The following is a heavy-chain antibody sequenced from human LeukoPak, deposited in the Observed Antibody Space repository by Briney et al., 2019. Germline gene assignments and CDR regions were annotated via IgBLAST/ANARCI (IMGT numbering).Heavy chain of an antibody. D-gene: IGHD2-15*01. J-gene: IGHJ4*02. Sequence: SVKVSCKASGGTFSSYAISWVRQAPGQGLEWMGGIIPIFGTANYAQKFQGRVTITADESTSIAYMELSSLRSEDTAVYYCASSRHCSGGSCYSNWGQGTLVTVSS. CDR3: ASSRHCSGGSCYSN. CDR2: IIPIFGTA. V-gene: IGHV1-69*01. CDR1: GGTFSSYA.